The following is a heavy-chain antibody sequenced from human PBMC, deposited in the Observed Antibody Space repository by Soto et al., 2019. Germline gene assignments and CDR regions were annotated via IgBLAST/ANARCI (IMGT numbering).Heavy chain of an antibody. J-gene: IGHJ6*02. D-gene: IGHD5-12*01. Sequence: QVQLQGSGPGLVKPSGTLSLTCAVSGGSISSSNWWSWVRQPPGKGLEWIGDIYHSGTANYNPSHKRPVTISVEKSKNQSSLTLRSVTAADTRVYYWAGAGSGEWLRSGGMDVWGQGTPVTVSS. CDR1: GGSISSSNW. V-gene: IGHV4-4*02. CDR2: IYHSGTA. CDR3: AGAGSGEWLRSGGMDV.